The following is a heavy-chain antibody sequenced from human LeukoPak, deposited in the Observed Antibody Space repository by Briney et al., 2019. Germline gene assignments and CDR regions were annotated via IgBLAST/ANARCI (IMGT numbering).Heavy chain of an antibody. Sequence: GGSLRLSCAASGFTFSTYVMSWVRQAPGKGLEWFTGISGSTGSTYYADSVQGRFTISRDNSKDTVFLQMTSLRADDTAVYYCAKVTQYYYYYGMDVWGQGTTVTVSS. CDR2: ISGSTGST. D-gene: IGHD2-21*02. J-gene: IGHJ6*02. V-gene: IGHV3-23*01. CDR3: AKVTQYYYYYGMDV. CDR1: GFTFSTYV.